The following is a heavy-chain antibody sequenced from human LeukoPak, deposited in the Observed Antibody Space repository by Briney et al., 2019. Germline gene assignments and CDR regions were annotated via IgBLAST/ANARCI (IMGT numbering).Heavy chain of an antibody. CDR2: IYYSGST. CDR3: ARDRSGYSDSDC. J-gene: IGHJ4*02. CDR1: GGSISSGYYY. V-gene: IGHV4-31*02. Sequence: SETLSLTCTVSGGSISSGYYYWSWISQLPGKGLEWIGYIYYSGSTYYNPSLESRVTISVDTSKDQFSLNLSSVTAADTAVYYCARDRSGYSDSDCWGQGTLVTVSS. D-gene: IGHD3-3*01.